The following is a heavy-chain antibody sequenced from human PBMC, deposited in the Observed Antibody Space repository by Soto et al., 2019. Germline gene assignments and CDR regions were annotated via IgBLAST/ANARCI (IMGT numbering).Heavy chain of an antibody. CDR1: GGSISSYY. V-gene: IGHV4-59*08. CDR2: IYYSGST. CDR3: ARSGGYCSGGSCLDFDY. Sequence: QVQLQESGPVLVKPSETLSLTCTVSGGSISSYYWSWIRQPPGKGLEWIGYIYYSGSTNYTPSLKSRVTISVDTSKNQFSLKLSSVTAADTAVYYCARSGGYCSGGSCLDFDYWGQGTLVTVSS. J-gene: IGHJ4*02. D-gene: IGHD2-15*01.